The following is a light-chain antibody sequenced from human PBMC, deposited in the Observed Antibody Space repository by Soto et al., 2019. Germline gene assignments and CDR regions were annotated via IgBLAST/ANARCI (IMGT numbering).Light chain of an antibody. CDR3: QTWGTGIHYV. CDR2: LNSDGSH. Sequence: QLVLTQSPSAYASLGASVKLTCTLSSGHSSYAIAWHQQQPEKGPRYLMKLNSDGSHSKGDGIPDRFSGSSSGAERYLTISSLQSEDEADYYCQTWGTGIHYVFGTGTMVTVL. V-gene: IGLV4-69*01. J-gene: IGLJ1*01. CDR1: SGHSSYA.